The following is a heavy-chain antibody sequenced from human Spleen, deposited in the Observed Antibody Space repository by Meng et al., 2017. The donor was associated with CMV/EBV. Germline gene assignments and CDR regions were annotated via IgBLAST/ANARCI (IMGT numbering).Heavy chain of an antibody. V-gene: IGHV3-21*06. CDR2: ISSSGTYI. J-gene: IGHJ4*02. CDR1: GFTFSSHS. Sequence: GGSLRLSCAASGFTFSSHSMNWVRQAPGKGLEWVSSISSSGTYIYYADSVKGRFTISRDNAKNSVFLQMKSLRTEDTAVYYCARGPKGNGAPFDYWGQGNLVTVSS. CDR3: ARGPKGNGAPFDY. D-gene: IGHD1-1*01.